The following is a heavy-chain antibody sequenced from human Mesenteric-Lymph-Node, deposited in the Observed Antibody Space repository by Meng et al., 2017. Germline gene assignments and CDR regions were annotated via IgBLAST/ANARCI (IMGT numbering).Heavy chain of an antibody. CDR2: ISRSGSTI. J-gene: IGHJ4*02. V-gene: IGHV3-48*03. D-gene: IGHD3-10*01. CDR3: ARSMARGPSSLRGFDY. CDR1: GFTFSSYE. Sequence: GESLKISCAASGFTFSSYEMNWVRQAPGKGLEWVSYISRSGSTIYYADSVKGRFTISRDNAKNSLYLQMNSLRAEDTAVYYCARSMARGPSSLRGFDYWGQGTLVTVSS.